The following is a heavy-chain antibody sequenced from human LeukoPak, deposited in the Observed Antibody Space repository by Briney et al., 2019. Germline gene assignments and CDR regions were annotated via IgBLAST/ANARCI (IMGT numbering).Heavy chain of an antibody. CDR3: AKVFSEFPIAAGNWFDP. CDR2: ISDDGSKG. CDR1: GFSFNSHG. D-gene: IGHD6-13*01. V-gene: IGHV3-30*18. Sequence: GGSLRLSCAASGFSFNSHGMHWVRQAPDKGLEWVAVISDDGSKGHYADSVKGRFTISRENSKNVLYLQMSSLRAEDTAVYYCAKVFSEFPIAAGNWFDPWGQGTLVTVSS. J-gene: IGHJ5*02.